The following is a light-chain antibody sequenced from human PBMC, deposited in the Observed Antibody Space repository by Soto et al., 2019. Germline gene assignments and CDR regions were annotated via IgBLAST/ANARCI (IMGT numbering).Light chain of an antibody. CDR1: QGISDW. J-gene: IGKJ3*01. Sequence: DIQMTQSPSSVSASVGDRVTITCRATQGISDWLAWYQQKPGKAPKLLIYATSNLQSGVPSRFIGSGSGTDFTLTISGLQPEDSATYYCQQATGFPFTFGPGTKVDVK. CDR2: ATS. CDR3: QQATGFPFT. V-gene: IGKV1-12*01.